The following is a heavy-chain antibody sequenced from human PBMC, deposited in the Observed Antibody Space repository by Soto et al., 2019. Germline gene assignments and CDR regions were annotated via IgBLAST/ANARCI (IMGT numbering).Heavy chain of an antibody. CDR3: ARVKRLDYGDFFDY. D-gene: IGHD4-17*01. CDR1: GGSISSGGYS. J-gene: IGHJ4*02. Sequence: QLQLQESGSGLVKPSQTLSLTCAVSGGSISSGGYSWSWIRQPPGKGLEWIGYIYHSGSTYYNPSLKSRVTISVDRSKNQFSLKLSSVTAADTAVYYCARVKRLDYGDFFDYWGQGTLVTVSS. CDR2: IYHSGST. V-gene: IGHV4-30-2*01.